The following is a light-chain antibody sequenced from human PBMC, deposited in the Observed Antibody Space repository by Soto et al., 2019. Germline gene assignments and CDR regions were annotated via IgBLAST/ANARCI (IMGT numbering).Light chain of an antibody. Sequence: DIQMTQSPSTLSAFVGDRVIISCRASQSITWLAWFQQKPGKAPKVLIYKASSLQSGVPSRFSGSGSGTEFTLTIGSLQPDDVATYFCLQYNTYPWTFGQGTKVEV. J-gene: IGKJ1*01. CDR1: QSITW. CDR2: KAS. V-gene: IGKV1-5*03. CDR3: LQYNTYPWT.